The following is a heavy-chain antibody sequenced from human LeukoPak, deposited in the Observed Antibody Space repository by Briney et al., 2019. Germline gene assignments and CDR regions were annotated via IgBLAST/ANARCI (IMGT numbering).Heavy chain of an antibody. J-gene: IGHJ3*02. Sequence: SETLSLTCSVSGGSITTYFWTWIRQPPGKGLEWVGHIHYSGTTKCNASLKSRVTISVDTSKNHFSLKLSSVTAADTAVYYCARVASDVCDIWGQGTMVTVSS. CDR2: IHYSGTT. D-gene: IGHD3-16*01. CDR3: ARVASDVCDI. CDR1: GGSITTYF. V-gene: IGHV4-59*01.